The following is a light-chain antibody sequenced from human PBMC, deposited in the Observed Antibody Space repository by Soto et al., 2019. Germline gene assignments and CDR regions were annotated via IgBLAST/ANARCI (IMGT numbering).Light chain of an antibody. J-gene: IGKJ5*01. Sequence: DIQVTQSPSSLSASVGDRVTITCRTSQSIRNYLNWYQQKPGKAPKLLIHAASNLQTGVPSRFTGSGFATDFTLTISVLQPEDFATYYCQQSYSVPITFGQGTRLEI. CDR3: QQSYSVPIT. CDR1: QSIRNY. V-gene: IGKV1-39*01. CDR2: AAS.